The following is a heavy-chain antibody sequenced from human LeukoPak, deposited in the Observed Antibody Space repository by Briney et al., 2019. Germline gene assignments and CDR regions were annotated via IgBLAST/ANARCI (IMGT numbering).Heavy chain of an antibody. V-gene: IGHV1-69*13. CDR2: IIPIFGTA. J-gene: IGHJ4*02. CDR1: GGTFSSYA. CDR3: AREPTHYYDSSGPTSFDY. Sequence: ASVKVSCKASGGTFSSYAISWVRQAPGQGHEWMGGIIPIFGTANYAQKFQGRVTITADESTSTAYMELSSLRSEDTAVYYCAREPTHYYDSSGPTSFDYWGQGTLVTVSS. D-gene: IGHD3-22*01.